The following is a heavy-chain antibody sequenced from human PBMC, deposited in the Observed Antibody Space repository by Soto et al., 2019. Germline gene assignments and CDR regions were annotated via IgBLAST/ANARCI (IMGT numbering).Heavy chain of an antibody. CDR1: GFPFSNYA. V-gene: IGHV3-23*01. D-gene: IGHD6-19*01. J-gene: IGHJ4*02. Sequence: GGSLRLSCAASGFPFSNYAMTWVRQAPGKGLEWVSGISDSGDTTHDADSVKGRFTISRDNSRNTLYLQMNRLRAEDTAVYFCARGAKGQWLVDSWGQGTLVTVSS. CDR3: ARGAKGQWLVDS. CDR2: ISDSGDTT.